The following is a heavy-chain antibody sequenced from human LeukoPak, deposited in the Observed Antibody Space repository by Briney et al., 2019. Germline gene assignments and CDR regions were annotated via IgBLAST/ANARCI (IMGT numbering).Heavy chain of an antibody. CDR2: IWFDGSNK. V-gene: IGHV3-33*08. D-gene: IGHD7-27*01. J-gene: IGHJ4*02. CDR1: GFTFSSYA. Sequence: QPGGSLRLSCAASGFTFSSYAMHWVRQAPGKGLEWVAVIWFDGSNKYYADSVKGRFTISRDNSKNTLYLQMNSLRAEDTAVYYCARDRDWGCSYCSYWGQGTLVTVSS. CDR3: ARDRDWGCSYCSY.